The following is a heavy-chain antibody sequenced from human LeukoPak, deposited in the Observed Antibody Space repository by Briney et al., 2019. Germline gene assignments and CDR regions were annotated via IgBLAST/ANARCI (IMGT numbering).Heavy chain of an antibody. D-gene: IGHD2-2*01. J-gene: IGHJ6*03. V-gene: IGHV7-4-1*02. CDR1: GYTFTSNA. CDR2: INTNTGNP. CDR3: ARRHDCSSTSCYYYMDV. Sequence: ASVKVSCKASGYTFTSNAMNWVRQAPGQGLEWMGWINTNTGNPTYAQGFIGRFVFSLDTSVSTAYLQISSLKAEDTAVYYCARRHDCSSTSCYYYMDVWGKGTTVTVSS.